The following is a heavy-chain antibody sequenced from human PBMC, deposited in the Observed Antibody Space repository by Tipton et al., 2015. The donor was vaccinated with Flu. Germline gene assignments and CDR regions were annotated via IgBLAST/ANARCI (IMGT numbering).Heavy chain of an antibody. CDR2: IKQDGSEK. CDR3: AKGGYGTSSKFDN. D-gene: IGHD6-6*01. J-gene: IGHJ4*02. CDR1: GFTFRNYW. Sequence: SLRLSCAVSGFTFRNYWMTWVRQAPGKGLEWVANIKQDGSEKYYVASVKGRFTISRDNAMNSLYLQMNSLRAEDTAFYYCAKGGYGTSSKFDNWGQGTLVTVSS. V-gene: IGHV3-7*03.